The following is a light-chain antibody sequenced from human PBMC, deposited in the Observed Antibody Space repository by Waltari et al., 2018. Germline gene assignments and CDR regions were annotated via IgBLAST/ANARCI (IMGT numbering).Light chain of an antibody. CDR2: AKD. V-gene: IGLV3-19*01. CDR3: NSRDISGYLWV. CDR1: RLRTFY. Sequence: SSELTQDPAVSVALGQTVTITCQGNRLRTFYSSWFQHKPVQPPLLVIYAKDNRPSGIPDRFSGSSSGDTASLTITGAQAEDEADYYCNSRDISGYLWVFGGGTKLTVL. J-gene: IGLJ3*02.